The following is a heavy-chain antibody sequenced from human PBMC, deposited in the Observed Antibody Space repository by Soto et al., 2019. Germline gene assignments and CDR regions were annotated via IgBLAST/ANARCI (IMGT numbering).Heavy chain of an antibody. D-gene: IGHD6-6*01. J-gene: IGHJ4*02. CDR3: TRDRCIAAVVFEY. CDR1: GGTFSSYA. V-gene: IGHV1-69*12. CDR2: IIPIFGTA. Sequence: QVQLVQSGAEVKKPGSSVKVSCKASGGTFSSYAISWVRQAPGHGLEWMGGIIPIFGTANYAQTFQGRVTITADESTSSAYMELSRLRSKDTAVYYWTRDRCIAAVVFEYWGQGTLVTVSS.